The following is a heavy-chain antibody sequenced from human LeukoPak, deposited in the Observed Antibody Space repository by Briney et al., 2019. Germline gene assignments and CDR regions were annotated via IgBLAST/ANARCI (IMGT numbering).Heavy chain of an antibody. CDR1: GVSMSSNNW. CDR2: IHESGST. CDR3: ARHEGFSQKD. J-gene: IGHJ4*02. Sequence: PSGTLSLTCAVFGVSMSSNNWWSWVRQPPGKGLEWIGEIHESGSTNYNPSLKSRVTISVDKSKDQFSLKLSSVTAADTAVYYCARHEGFSQKDWGQGTQVTVS. V-gene: IGHV4-4*02.